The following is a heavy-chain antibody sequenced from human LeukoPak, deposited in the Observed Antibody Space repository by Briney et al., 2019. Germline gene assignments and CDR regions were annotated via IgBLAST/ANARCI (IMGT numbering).Heavy chain of an antibody. CDR1: GGSISSTSYY. V-gene: IGHV4-39*07. J-gene: IGHJ4*02. CDR3: ARDTKKSGSYSFDY. CDR2: IYYSGRT. Sequence: PSETLSLTCTVSGGSISSTSYYWGWIRQPPGKGLEWIGSIYYSGRTYYNPSLKSRVTISVDTSKNQFSLKLNSVTAADTAVYYCARDTKKSGSYSFDYWGQGTLVTVSS. D-gene: IGHD1-26*01.